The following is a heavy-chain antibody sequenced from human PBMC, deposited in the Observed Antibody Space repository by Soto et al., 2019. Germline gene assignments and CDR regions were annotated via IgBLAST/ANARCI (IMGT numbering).Heavy chain of an antibody. V-gene: IGHV4-39*01. D-gene: IGHD3-22*01. Sequence: SETLSLTCTVSGGSVSSTNHYWGWIRQPPGKGLEWIGDIYYTGMTRYNPSLKSRVTISVDTSKDQFSLKLSSVTAADTAVYYCARHGYYYDSTDYYYFVWGQGTLVTVSS. CDR1: GGSVSSTNHY. J-gene: IGHJ4*02. CDR2: IYYTGMT. CDR3: ARHGYYYDSTDYYYFV.